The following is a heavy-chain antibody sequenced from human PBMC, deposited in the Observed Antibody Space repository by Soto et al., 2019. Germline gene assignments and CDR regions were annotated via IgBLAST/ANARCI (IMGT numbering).Heavy chain of an antibody. CDR3: ARTRYNWNTYYYGMDV. V-gene: IGHV1-69*12. CDR2: IIPIFGTA. CDR1: GGTFSSYA. Sequence: QVQLVQSGAEVKKPGSSVKVSCKASGGTFSSYATIWVRQAPGQGLEWMGGIIPIFGTANYAQKFQGRVTITADESTSTAYMELSSLRSEDTAVYYCARTRYNWNTYYYGMDVWGQGTTVTVSS. J-gene: IGHJ6*02. D-gene: IGHD1-20*01.